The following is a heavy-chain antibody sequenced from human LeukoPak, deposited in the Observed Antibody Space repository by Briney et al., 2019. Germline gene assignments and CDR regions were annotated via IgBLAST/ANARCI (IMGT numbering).Heavy chain of an antibody. CDR1: GYSFISYW. V-gene: IGHV5-51*01. Sequence: GESLKISCKGSGYSFISYWIGWVRQMPGKGLEWMGIIYPGDSDTRYSPSFQCQVTISADKSISTAYLQWSSLKASDTAMYYCARTSTYYYGSGSADGRDVWGQGTTVTVSS. D-gene: IGHD3-10*01. CDR2: IYPGDSDT. CDR3: ARTSTYYYGSGSADGRDV. J-gene: IGHJ6*02.